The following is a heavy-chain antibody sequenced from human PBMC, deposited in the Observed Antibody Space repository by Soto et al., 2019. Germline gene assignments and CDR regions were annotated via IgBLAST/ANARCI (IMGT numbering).Heavy chain of an antibody. J-gene: IGHJ4*01. CDR2: VSNTATT. CDR3: ARGMSEEQIFYYFDY. V-gene: IGHV4-59*11. D-gene: IGHD3-9*01. Sequence: PSETLSLTCTVSGASIIKHYWAWSRQSPGRGLESKGYVSNTATTTYNPSLKNRVPISVDASKSQFYLKLSYVTAADTAVCYCARGMSEEQIFYYFDYWGHGALVTVSS. CDR1: GASIIKHY.